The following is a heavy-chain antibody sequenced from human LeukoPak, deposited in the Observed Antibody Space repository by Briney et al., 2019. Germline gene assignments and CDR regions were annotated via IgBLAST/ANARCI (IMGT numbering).Heavy chain of an antibody. CDR1: GGSISSYY. V-gene: IGHV4-4*07. CDR3: ARGRVAVAGYNWFDP. J-gene: IGHJ5*02. Sequence: SETLSLTCTVSGGSISSYYWSWIRQPAGKGLEWIGRIYTSGSTNYNPSLKSRVTMSVDTSKNQFSLKLSSVTAADTAVYYCARGRVAVAGYNWFDPWGQGTLVTVSS. D-gene: IGHD6-19*01. CDR2: IYTSGST.